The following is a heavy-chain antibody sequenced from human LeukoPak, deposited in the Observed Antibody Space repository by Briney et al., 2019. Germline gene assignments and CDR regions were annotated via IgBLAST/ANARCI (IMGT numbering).Heavy chain of an antibody. CDR1: GFTFSSYW. CDR2: IKQDGSEK. J-gene: IGHJ6*02. D-gene: IGHD6-19*01. CDR3: ARGRIAVAPPRDYYYYGMDV. Sequence: GGSLRLSCAASGFTFSSYWMSWVRQAPGKGLEWVANIKQDGSEKHYVDSVKGRFTISRDNAKNSLYLQMNSLRAEDTAVYYCARGRIAVAPPRDYYYYGMDVWGQGTTVTVSS. V-gene: IGHV3-7*04.